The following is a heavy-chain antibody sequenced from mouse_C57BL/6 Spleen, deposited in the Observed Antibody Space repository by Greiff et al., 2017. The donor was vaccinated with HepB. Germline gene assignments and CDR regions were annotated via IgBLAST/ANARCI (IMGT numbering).Heavy chain of an antibody. D-gene: IGHD1-1*01. CDR3: ARENYGSSYGWFAY. V-gene: IGHV5-17*01. CDR1: GFTFSDYG. CDR2: ISSGSSTI. J-gene: IGHJ3*01. Sequence: EVQLVESGGGLVKPGGSLKLSCAASGFTFSDYGMHWVRQAPEKGLEWVAYISSGSSTIYYADTVKGRFTISRDNAKNTLFLQMTSLRSEDTAMYYCARENYGSSYGWFAYWGQGTLVTVSA.